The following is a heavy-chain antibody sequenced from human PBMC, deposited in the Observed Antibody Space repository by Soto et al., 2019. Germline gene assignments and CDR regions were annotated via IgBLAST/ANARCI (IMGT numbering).Heavy chain of an antibody. Sequence: EVHLLESGGGVVQPGGSLRLSCAASGFTFSTYAMSWVRQAPGKGLEWVSGIGGSDGSTFYADSVKGRFTISRDNSKNTLSLQMNSLRAEDTAVYYCAKFDSRGYDRDPFDYWGQGTLVTVSS. CDR2: IGGSDGST. V-gene: IGHV3-23*01. CDR1: GFTFSTYA. CDR3: AKFDSRGYDRDPFDY. J-gene: IGHJ4*02. D-gene: IGHD3-22*01.